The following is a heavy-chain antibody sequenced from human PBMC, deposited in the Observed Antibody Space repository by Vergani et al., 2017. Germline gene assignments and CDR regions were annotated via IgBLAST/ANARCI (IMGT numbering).Heavy chain of an antibody. J-gene: IGHJ5*02. V-gene: IGHV4-39*02. CDR1: GGSISSSSYY. CDR2: IYYSGST. D-gene: IGHD3-10*01. Sequence: QLQLQESGPGLVKPSETLSLTCTVSGGSISSSSYYWGWIRQPPGKGLEWIGSIYYSGSTYYNPSLKSRVTISVDTSKNQFSLKLSSVTAADTAVYYCAREDVIFRGSYCSWGQGTLGTVSS. CDR3: AREDVIFRGSYCS.